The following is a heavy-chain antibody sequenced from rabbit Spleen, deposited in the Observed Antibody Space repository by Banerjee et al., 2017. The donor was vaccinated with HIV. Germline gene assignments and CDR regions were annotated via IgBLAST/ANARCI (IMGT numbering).Heavy chain of an antibody. J-gene: IGHJ6*01. CDR1: GVSLNDKDV. CDR2: INIVTGKS. D-gene: IGHD6-1*01. CDR3: ARGIPYGFAGDAYPPYAMDL. V-gene: IGHV1S40*01. Sequence: QSLEESGGDMVKPGASLTLTCTASGVSLNDKDVMCWVRQAPGKGLEWIACINIVTGKSVYASWAKGRFTMSRTSSTTVTLQMTSLTAADTATYFCARGIPYGFAGDAYPPYAMDLWGPGTLVTVS.